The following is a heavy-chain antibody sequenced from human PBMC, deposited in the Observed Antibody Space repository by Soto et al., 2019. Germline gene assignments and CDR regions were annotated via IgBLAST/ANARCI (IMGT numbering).Heavy chain of an antibody. CDR2: INPSGGST. V-gene: IGHV1-46*01. Sequence: ASVKVSCTASGYTFTTYYMHWVRQAPGQGLEWMGIINPSGGSTRYAQKFQGRVPMTRDTSTSTVYMELSSLKSEDTAVYYCAREGVAPYYYYGMDVWGQGTPVTVSS. CDR1: GYTFTTYY. J-gene: IGHJ6*02. D-gene: IGHD5-12*01. CDR3: AREGVAPYYYYGMDV.